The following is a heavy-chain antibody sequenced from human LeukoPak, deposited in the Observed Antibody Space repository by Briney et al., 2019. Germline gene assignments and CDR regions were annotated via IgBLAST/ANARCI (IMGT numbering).Heavy chain of an antibody. CDR2: ISGSGGST. D-gene: IGHD1-7*01. CDR3: AKPTTPDEGCFDC. J-gene: IGHJ4*02. Sequence: AGSLSLSCAASGFTFSSYAMSWVRQAPGKGLEWVSAISGSGGSTYYADSVKGRFTISRDNSKNTLYLQMNSLRAEDTAVYYCAKPTTPDEGCFDCWGQGTLVTVSS. CDR1: GFTFSSYA. V-gene: IGHV3-23*01.